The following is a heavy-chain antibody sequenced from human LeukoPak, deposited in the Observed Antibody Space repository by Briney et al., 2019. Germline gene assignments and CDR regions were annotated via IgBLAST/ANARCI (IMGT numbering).Heavy chain of an antibody. Sequence: SETLSLTCAVYGGSFSGYHWSWIRQPPGKGLEWIGEINHSGSTNYNPSLKSRVTISVDTSKNQFSLKLSSVTAADTAVYYCARRYYDFWSGYWGPDFDYWGQGTLVTVSS. J-gene: IGHJ4*02. CDR3: ARRYYDFWSGYWGPDFDY. D-gene: IGHD3-3*01. CDR2: INHSGST. V-gene: IGHV4-34*01. CDR1: GGSFSGYH.